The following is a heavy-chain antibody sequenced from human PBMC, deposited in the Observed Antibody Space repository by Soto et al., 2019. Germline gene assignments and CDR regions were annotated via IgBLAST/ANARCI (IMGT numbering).Heavy chain of an antibody. J-gene: IGHJ4*02. CDR1: GYTFTGYA. CDR2: ITAGNGNT. Sequence: QVQLVQSGAEEKKPGASVKVSCKASGYTFTGYAMHWVRQAPGQRLEWMGWITAGNGNTKYSQKFQGRVTLTRDTSASTAYMELSSLRSEDTAVYYCARAVAVPADFDYWGQGTLVTVSS. D-gene: IGHD6-19*01. CDR3: ARAVAVPADFDY. V-gene: IGHV1-3*05.